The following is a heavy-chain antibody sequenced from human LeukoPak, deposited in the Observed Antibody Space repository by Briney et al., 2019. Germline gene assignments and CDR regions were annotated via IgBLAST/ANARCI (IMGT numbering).Heavy chain of an antibody. J-gene: IGHJ4*02. Sequence: PETLSLTCAVYGGSFSGYYWSWIRQPPGKGLEWIGEINHSGSTNYNPSLKSRVTISVDTSKNQLSLKLSSVTAADTAVYYCARVKVVVVPAAMDYWGQGTLVTVSS. D-gene: IGHD2-2*01. CDR3: ARVKVVVVPAAMDY. V-gene: IGHV4-34*01. CDR2: INHSGST. CDR1: GGSFSGYY.